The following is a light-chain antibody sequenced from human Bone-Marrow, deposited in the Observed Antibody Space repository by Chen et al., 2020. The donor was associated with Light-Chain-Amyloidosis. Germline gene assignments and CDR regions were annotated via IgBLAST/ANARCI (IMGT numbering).Light chain of an antibody. CDR2: EVT. V-gene: IGLV2-14*01. CDR1: SSDVGGDNH. Sequence: QSALTQPASVSGSPGQSITISCTGTSSDVGGDNHVSWYQQHPDKAPKLMIYEVTNRPSWVPDRFSGSKSDHTASLTISGLQPEDEADYFCSSDTITNTLVFGSGTRVTVL. J-gene: IGLJ1*01. CDR3: SSDTITNTLV.